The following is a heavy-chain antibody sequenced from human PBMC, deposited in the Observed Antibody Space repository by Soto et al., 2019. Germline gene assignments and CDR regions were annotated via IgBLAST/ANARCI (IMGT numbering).Heavy chain of an antibody. J-gene: IGHJ6*02. CDR3: GPRGVGGGEGGGGYYYYGMKA. V-gene: IGHV2-5*02. CDR2: IYWDDDK. CDR1: GFSLSTSGVG. D-gene: IGHD1-26*01. Sequence: QITLKESGPTLVKPTQTLTLTCTFSGFSLSTSGVGVGWIRQPPGKALEWLALIYWDDDKRYSPSLKSRLTTTTEDTTKTLVLLKTNMDAVGKAPNYCGPRGVGGGEGGGGYYYYGMKACGRGATVTPSS.